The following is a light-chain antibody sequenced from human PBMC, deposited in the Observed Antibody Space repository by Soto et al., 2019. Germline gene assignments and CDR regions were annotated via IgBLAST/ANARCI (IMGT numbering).Light chain of an antibody. J-gene: IGKJ2*01. V-gene: IGKV4-1*01. Sequence: DIVMTQSPDSLAVSLGERATINCKSSRSVLNSSNNKNYLAWYQQKPGLPPKLLIYWASTRESGVPDRFSGSGSGTDFTLTISSLQAEDVAVYYCQQYSGSLVSFGQGTKVQIK. CDR3: QQYSGSLVS. CDR2: WAS. CDR1: RSVLNSSNNKNY.